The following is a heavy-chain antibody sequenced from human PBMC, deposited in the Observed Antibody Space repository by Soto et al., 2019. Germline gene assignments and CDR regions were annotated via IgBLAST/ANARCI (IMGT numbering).Heavy chain of an antibody. D-gene: IGHD4-17*01. V-gene: IGHV6-1*01. CDR3: ARDLKGMTTVVTDAFDI. CDR1: GDSVSSNSAA. Sequence: KQSQTLSLTCAISGDSVSSNSAAWNWIRQSPSRGLEWLGRTYYRSKWYNDYAVSVKSRITINPDTSKNQFSLQLNSVTPEDTAVYYCARDLKGMTTVVTDAFDIWGQGTMVTVSS. J-gene: IGHJ3*02. CDR2: TYYRSKWYN.